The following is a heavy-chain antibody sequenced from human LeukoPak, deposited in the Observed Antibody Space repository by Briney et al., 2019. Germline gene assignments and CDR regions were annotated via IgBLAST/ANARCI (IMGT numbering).Heavy chain of an antibody. J-gene: IGHJ4*02. V-gene: IGHV3-11*01. CDR1: GFTFTDYY. CDR3: ARGRGVATISHFFDY. D-gene: IGHD5-12*01. CDR2: ISSSGSTI. Sequence: GGSLRLSCAASGFTFTDYYMSWIRQAPGKGLEWVSYISSSGSTIYYADSVKGRFTISRDNAKNSLYLQMNSLRAEDTAVYYCARGRGVATISHFFDYWGQGTLVTVSS.